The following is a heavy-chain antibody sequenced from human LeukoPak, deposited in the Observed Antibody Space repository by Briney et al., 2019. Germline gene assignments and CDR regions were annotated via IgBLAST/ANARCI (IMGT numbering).Heavy chain of an antibody. V-gene: IGHV3-43*01. D-gene: IGHD6-19*01. CDR3: ARGSGWPLFDY. CDR2: ISWDGGST. CDR1: GFTFDDYT. Sequence: PGGSLRLSCAASGFTFDDYTMHWVRQAPGKGLEWVSLISWDGGSTYYADSVKGRFTISRDNSKNSLYLQMNSLRTEDTALYYCARGSGWPLFDYWGQGTLVTVSS. J-gene: IGHJ4*02.